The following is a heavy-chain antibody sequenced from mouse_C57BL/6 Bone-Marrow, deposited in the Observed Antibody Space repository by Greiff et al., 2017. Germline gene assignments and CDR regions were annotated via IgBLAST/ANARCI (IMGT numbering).Heavy chain of an antibody. CDR3: ARREGLGYAMDY. D-gene: IGHD4-1*01. CDR1: GYTFTSYW. V-gene: IGHV1-69*01. J-gene: IGHJ4*01. CDR2: IDPSDSST. Sequence: QVQLQQPGAELVMPGASVKLSCKASGYTFTSYWMHWVKQRPGQGLEWIGEIDPSDSSTNYNQKFKGKSTLTVDKSYSTAYMQLSSLTSEDSAVYYCARREGLGYAMDYWGQGTSVTVSS.